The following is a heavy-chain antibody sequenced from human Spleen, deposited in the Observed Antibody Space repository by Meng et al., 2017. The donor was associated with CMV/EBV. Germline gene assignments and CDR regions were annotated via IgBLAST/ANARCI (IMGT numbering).Heavy chain of an antibody. CDR1: GFSFSNYN. CDR3: ARDAEVAPAALRTFYYYAMDV. V-gene: IGHV3-21*01. J-gene: IGHJ6*02. CDR2: ISSSSAYL. Sequence: GESLKISCAASGFSFSNYNMNWVRQAPGKGLEWVSSISSSSAYLYYADSVKGRFTISRDNAKNSLYLQMNSLRADDSAVYYCARDAEVAPAALRTFYYYAMDVWGQGSTVTVSS. D-gene: IGHD2-2*02.